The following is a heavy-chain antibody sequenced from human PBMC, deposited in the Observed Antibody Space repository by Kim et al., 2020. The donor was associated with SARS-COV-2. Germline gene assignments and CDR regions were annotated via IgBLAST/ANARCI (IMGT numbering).Heavy chain of an antibody. V-gene: IGHV4-59*08. J-gene: IGHJ5*01. CDR2: ANT. D-gene: IGHD5-12*01. CDR3: ARHIGASFDS. Sequence: ANTNYNPSLTSRVSILLDTSKNQFSLRVTSMTAADTAMYYCARHIGASFDSWGQGTLVTVSS.